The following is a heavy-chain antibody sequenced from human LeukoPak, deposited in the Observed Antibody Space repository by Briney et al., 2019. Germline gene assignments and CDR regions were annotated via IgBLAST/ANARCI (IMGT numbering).Heavy chain of an antibody. CDR1: GLSFSSYG. V-gene: IGHV3-30*02. CDR3: ARVEASGYDYGAFDY. D-gene: IGHD5-12*01. CDR2: IRYDGSNK. J-gene: IGHJ4*02. Sequence: GGSLRLSCAASGLSFSSYGMHWVRQAPGKGLEWVAFIRYDGSNKYYADSVKGRFTISRDNAKNSLYLQMNSLRAEDTAVYYCARVEASGYDYGAFDYWGQGTLVTVSS.